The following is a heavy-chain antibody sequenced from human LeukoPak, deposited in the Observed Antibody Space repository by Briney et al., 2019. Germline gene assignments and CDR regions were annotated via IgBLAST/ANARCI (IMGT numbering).Heavy chain of an antibody. V-gene: IGHV3-48*04. D-gene: IGHD5-12*01. CDR2: ISSSSSTI. Sequence: GGSLRLSCAASGFTFSSYSMNWVRQAPGKGLEWVSYISSSSSTIYYADSVKGRFTISRDNAKNSLYLQMNSLRAEDTAVYYCARDGGYSGYDYGDYFDYWGQGTLVTVSS. CDR3: ARDGGYSGYDYGDYFDY. CDR1: GFTFSSYS. J-gene: IGHJ4*02.